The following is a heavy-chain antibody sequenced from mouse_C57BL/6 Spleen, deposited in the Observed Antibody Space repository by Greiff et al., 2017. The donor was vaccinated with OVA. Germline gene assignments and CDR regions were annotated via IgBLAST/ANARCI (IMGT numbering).Heavy chain of an antibody. D-gene: IGHD1-1*01. Sequence: VKLMESGPGLVAPSQSLSITCTVSGFSLTSYGVSWVRQPPGKGLEWLGVIWGDGSTNYHSALISSLSISQDNSKSQVFLKLNSLQTDDTATYDCAKSSHYYGSSYGYFDYWGQGTTLTVSS. CDR3: AKSSHYYGSSYGYFDY. J-gene: IGHJ2*01. V-gene: IGHV2-3*01. CDR2: IWGDGST. CDR1: GFSLTSYG.